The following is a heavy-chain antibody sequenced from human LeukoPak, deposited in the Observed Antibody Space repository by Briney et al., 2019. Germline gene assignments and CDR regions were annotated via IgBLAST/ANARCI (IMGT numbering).Heavy chain of an antibody. J-gene: IGHJ6*03. V-gene: IGHV1-8*03. Sequence: ASVKVSCKASGYIFTSYDINWVRQATGQGLEWMGWMNPNSGNTGYAQKFQGRVTITRNTSISTAYMELSSLRSEDTAVYYCARGPTTAPYYYYYYMDVWGKGTTVTVSS. CDR2: MNPNSGNT. D-gene: IGHD2-21*02. CDR1: GYIFTSYD. CDR3: ARGPTTAPYYYYYYMDV.